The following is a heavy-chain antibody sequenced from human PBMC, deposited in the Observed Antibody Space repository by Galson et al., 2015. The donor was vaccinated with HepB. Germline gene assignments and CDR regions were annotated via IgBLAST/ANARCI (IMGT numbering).Heavy chain of an antibody. CDR3: AKDAYRSSYYFDS. D-gene: IGHD3-16*01. J-gene: IGHJ4*02. V-gene: IGHV3-33*06. Sequence: SLRLSCAVSGFTFSNSGMHWVRQAPGKGLEWVAVTWSDGINNYYADSVKGRFTNSRDNFKNTLYLQMKSLRAEDTAVYYCAKDAYRSSYYFDSWGQGTLVTVSS. CDR2: TWSDGINN. CDR1: GFTFSNSG.